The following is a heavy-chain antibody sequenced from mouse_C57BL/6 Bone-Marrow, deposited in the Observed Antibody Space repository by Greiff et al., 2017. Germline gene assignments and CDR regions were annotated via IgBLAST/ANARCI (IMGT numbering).Heavy chain of an antibody. V-gene: IGHV1-59*01. CDR3: ARCPYYYGSSYWYFDV. CDR2: IDPSDSYT. Sequence: VQLQQPGAELVRPGTSVKLSCKASGYTFTSYWMHWVKQRPGQGLEWIGVIDPSDSYTNYNQKFKGKATLTVDTSSSTAYMQLSSLTSEDSAVYYCARCPYYYGSSYWYFDVWGTGTTVTVSS. J-gene: IGHJ1*03. CDR1: GYTFTSYW. D-gene: IGHD1-1*01.